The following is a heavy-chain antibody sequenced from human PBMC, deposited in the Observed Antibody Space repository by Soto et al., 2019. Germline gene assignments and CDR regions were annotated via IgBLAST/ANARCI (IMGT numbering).Heavy chain of an antibody. V-gene: IGHV5-51*01. J-gene: IGHJ6*02. CDR1: GYTFTNYW. CDR3: ARYPTLTDYFFHGMDV. CDR2: IYPGDSDT. D-gene: IGHD4-17*01. Sequence: GESLKISCKGSGYTFTNYWIVWVRQIPGKGLEWMGIIYPGDSDTRYSPSFQGQVTITADRSISTAYLQWSSLKASDTGMYYCARYPTLTDYFFHGMDVWGQGTTVTVSS.